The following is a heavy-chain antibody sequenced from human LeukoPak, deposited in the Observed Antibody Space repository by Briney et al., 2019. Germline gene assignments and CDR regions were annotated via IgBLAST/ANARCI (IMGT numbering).Heavy chain of an antibody. CDR3: ARDRVNSGYDSTGFDY. D-gene: IGHD5-12*01. Sequence: SVKVSCKASGGTFSSYAISWVRQAPGQGLEWMGGIIPIFGTANYAQKFQGRVTITADESKSTAYMELSSLRSEDTAVYYCARDRVNSGYDSTGFDYWGQGTLVTVSS. CDR2: IIPIFGTA. V-gene: IGHV1-69*13. CDR1: GGTFSSYA. J-gene: IGHJ4*02.